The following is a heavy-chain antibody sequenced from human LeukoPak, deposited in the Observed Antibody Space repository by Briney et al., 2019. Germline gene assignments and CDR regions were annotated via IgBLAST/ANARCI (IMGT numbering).Heavy chain of an antibody. CDR1: GGSINSYY. V-gene: IGHV4-59*01. D-gene: IGHD3-22*01. Sequence: PSETLSLTCTVSGGSINSYYWSWIRQPPGKGLEWIGYIYYSGNTNYNPSLKSRVSISIDTSKNQLSLQLSSVTAADTAVYYCARDRDSSGLRDFDLWGRGTLVTISA. CDR3: ARDRDSSGLRDFDL. J-gene: IGHJ2*01. CDR2: IYYSGNT.